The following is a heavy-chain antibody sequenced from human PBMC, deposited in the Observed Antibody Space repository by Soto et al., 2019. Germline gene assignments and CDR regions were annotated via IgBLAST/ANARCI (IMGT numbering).Heavy chain of an antibody. D-gene: IGHD3-10*01. CDR2: IYYSGST. Sequence: PSETLSLTCTVSGGSISSYYWSWIRQPPGKGLEWIGYIYYSGSTNYNPSLKSRVTISVDRSKNQFSLKLSSVTAADTAVYYCARGEDYYGSGSYLTFDYWGQGTLVTVSS. J-gene: IGHJ4*02. V-gene: IGHV4-59*12. CDR1: GGSISSYY. CDR3: ARGEDYYGSGSYLTFDY.